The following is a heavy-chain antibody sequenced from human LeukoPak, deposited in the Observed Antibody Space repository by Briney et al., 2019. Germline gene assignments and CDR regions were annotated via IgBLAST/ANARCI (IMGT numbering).Heavy chain of an antibody. CDR2: ISSNGGAT. J-gene: IGHJ4*02. D-gene: IGHD5-18*01. CDR3: VRFGRDDTGMVHFDN. Sequence: GGSLRLSCSVSGFTFDVYAMHWVRQAPGKRLEYVSTISSNGGATYYTDSVKGRFTVSRDNSKNTLYLQMSSLRVEDTAVYHCVRFGRDDTGMVHFDNWGQGTLVTVSS. CDR1: GFTFDVYA. V-gene: IGHV3-64D*09.